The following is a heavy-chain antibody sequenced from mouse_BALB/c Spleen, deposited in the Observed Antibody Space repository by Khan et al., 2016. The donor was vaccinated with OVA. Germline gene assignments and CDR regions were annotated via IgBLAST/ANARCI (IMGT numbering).Heavy chain of an antibody. CDR3: AIGDYYGYAIDY. D-gene: IGHD1-1*01. CDR2: ISYSGST. CDR1: GYSITSNYA. V-gene: IGHV3-2*02. Sequence: EVQLQESGPGLVKPSQSLSLTCTVTGYSITSNYAWNWIRQFPGNKLEWMGYISYSGSTSYNPSLKSRISITRDTSKNKLFLQLNSVTPEDTATYYCAIGDYYGYAIDYWGQGTSVTVSS. J-gene: IGHJ4*01.